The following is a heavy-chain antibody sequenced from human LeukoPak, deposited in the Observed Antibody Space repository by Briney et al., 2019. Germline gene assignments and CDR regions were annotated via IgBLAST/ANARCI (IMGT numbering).Heavy chain of an antibody. CDR1: GGSISTYY. V-gene: IGHV4-59*01. CDR2: IHYSGST. CDR3: ARAPSKWDYYYMDV. Sequence: SETLSLTCTVSGGSISTYYWTWIRQPPGKGLEWIGYIHYSGSTNSIPSLKSRVTISVDTSKNQFSLKLSSVTAADTAVYYCARAPSKWDYYYMDVWGKGTTVTVSS. J-gene: IGHJ6*03. D-gene: IGHD2-8*01.